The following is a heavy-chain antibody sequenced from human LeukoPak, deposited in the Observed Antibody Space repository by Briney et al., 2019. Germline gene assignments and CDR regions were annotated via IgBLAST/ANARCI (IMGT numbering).Heavy chain of an antibody. J-gene: IGHJ5*02. Sequence: GGSLRLSCAASGFTFSSYAMHWVRQAPGKGLEWVAVISYDGSNKYYADSVKGRFTISRDNSKNTLHLQMNSLRAEDTAVYYCARDSGYSHYNWFDPWGQGTLVTVSS. V-gene: IGHV3-30*04. CDR1: GFTFSSYA. CDR3: ARDSGYSHYNWFDP. D-gene: IGHD5-18*01. CDR2: ISYDGSNK.